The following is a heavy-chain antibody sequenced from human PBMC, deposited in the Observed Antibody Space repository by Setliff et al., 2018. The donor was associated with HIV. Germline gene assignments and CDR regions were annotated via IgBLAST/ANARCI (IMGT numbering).Heavy chain of an antibody. CDR1: GDSISSSSYY. CDR2: IYYSGST. J-gene: IGHJ4*02. V-gene: IGHV4-39*01. D-gene: IGHD3-22*01. CDR3: ASLPPLYDSSGYYFDY. Sequence: PSETLSLTCSVSGDSISSSSYYWGWIRQPPGKGLEWIGSIYYSGSTYYNTSLNSRVTISVDASKNQFSLKLSSVTAADTAVCYCASLPPLYDSSGYYFDYWGQGTLVTVSS.